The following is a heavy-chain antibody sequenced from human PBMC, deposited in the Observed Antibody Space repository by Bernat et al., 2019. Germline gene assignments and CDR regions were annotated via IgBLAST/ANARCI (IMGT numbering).Heavy chain of an antibody. V-gene: IGHV3-30*03. CDR3: ATNYYYMDV. CDR1: GFTFSSSS. CDR2: ISYDGSNK. Sequence: QVQLVESGGGVVQPGRSLRLSCAASGFTFSSSSMHWVRQAPGKGLEWVAVISYDGSNKYYADSVKGRFTNSRDNSKNTLYLQMNSLRAEDTAVYYCATNYYYMDVWGKGTTVTVS. D-gene: IGHD1-1*01. J-gene: IGHJ6*03.